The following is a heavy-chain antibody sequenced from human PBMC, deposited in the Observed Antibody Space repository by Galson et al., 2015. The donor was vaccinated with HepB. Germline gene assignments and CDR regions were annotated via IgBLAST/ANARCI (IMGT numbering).Heavy chain of an antibody. V-gene: IGHV3-21*01. CDR3: ARDKAVAGMGGDYYYYGMDV. D-gene: IGHD6-19*01. J-gene: IGHJ6*02. CDR1: GFTFSSYS. Sequence: SLRLSCAASGFTFSSYSMNWVRQAPGKGLEWVSSISSSSSYIYYADSVKGRFTISRDNAKNSLYLQMNSLRAEDTAVYYCARDKAVAGMGGDYYYYGMDVWGQGTTVTVSS. CDR2: ISSSSSYI.